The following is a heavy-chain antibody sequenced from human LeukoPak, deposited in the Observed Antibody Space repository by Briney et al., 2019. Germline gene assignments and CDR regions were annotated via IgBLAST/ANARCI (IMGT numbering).Heavy chain of an antibody. CDR2: IYYSGST. D-gene: IGHD4-17*01. Sequence: SETLSLTCSVSGGSISSHYWSWIRQPPGKGLEWIGYIYYSGSTYYNPSLKSRVTISVDTSRNQFSLKLSSVTAADTAVYYCARGIRSGEDFDHWGQGTLVTVSS. CDR1: GGSISSHY. CDR3: ARGIRSGEDFDH. J-gene: IGHJ4*02. V-gene: IGHV4-59*11.